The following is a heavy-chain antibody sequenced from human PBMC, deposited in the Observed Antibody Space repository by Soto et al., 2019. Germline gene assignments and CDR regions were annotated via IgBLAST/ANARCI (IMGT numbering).Heavy chain of an antibody. CDR3: AKDLYSSSAVSYYYYGMDV. D-gene: IGHD6-6*01. V-gene: IGHV3-9*01. J-gene: IGHJ6*02. CDR2: ISWNSGSI. Sequence: SLRLSCAASGFTFDDYAMHWVRQAPGKGLEWVSGISWNSGSIGYADSVKGRFTISRDNAKNSLYLQMNSLRAEDTALYYCAKDLYSSSAVSYYYYGMDVWGQGTTVTVSS. CDR1: GFTFDDYA.